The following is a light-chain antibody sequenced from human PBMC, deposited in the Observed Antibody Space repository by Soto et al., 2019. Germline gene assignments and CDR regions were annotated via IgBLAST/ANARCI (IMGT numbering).Light chain of an antibody. CDR2: KAS. J-gene: IGKJ1*01. CDR3: QQYNSPWT. CDR1: QSISSW. Sequence: DIQMTQSPSTLSASVGDRVTITCRASQSISSWLAWYQQKPGKAPKLLIYKASCLESGVPSRFSGSGSGTEFTLTISSLQPDDFATYYCQQYNSPWTFGPGTKVEIK. V-gene: IGKV1-5*03.